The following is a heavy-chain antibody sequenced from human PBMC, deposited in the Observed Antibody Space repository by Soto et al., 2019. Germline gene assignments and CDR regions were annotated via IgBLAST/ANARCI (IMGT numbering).Heavy chain of an antibody. V-gene: IGHV4-4*02. J-gene: IGHJ6*02. Sequence: TSETLSLTCAVSGGSISSSNWWSWVRQPPGKGLEWIGEIYHSGSTNYNPSLKSRVTISVDKSKNQFSLKLSSVTAADTAVYYCARDSRSSGSYYDYYYYYGMEVWGQGTTVTVS. D-gene: IGHD1-26*01. CDR1: GGSISSSNW. CDR3: ARDSRSSGSYYDYYYYYGMEV. CDR2: IYHSGST.